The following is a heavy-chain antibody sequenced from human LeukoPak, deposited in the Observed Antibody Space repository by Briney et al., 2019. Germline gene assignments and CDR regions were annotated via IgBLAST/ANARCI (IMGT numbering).Heavy chain of an antibody. CDR1: GDSVSTNIAA. CDR2: TYYRSKWYN. V-gene: IGHV6-1*01. Sequence: SQTPSLTCAISGDSVSTNIAAWNWIRQSPSRGLEWLGRTYYRSKWYNDYALSVKSRTSINADTSKNQVSLQLNSVTPEDTAVYYCAREYCSGGTCSPTDPFDSWGQGTLVTVSS. D-gene: IGHD2-15*01. CDR3: AREYCSGGTCSPTDPFDS. J-gene: IGHJ5*01.